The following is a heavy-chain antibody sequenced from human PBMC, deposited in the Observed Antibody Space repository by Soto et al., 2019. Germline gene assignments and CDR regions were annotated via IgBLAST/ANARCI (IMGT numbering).Heavy chain of an antibody. D-gene: IGHD6-13*01. CDR3: ARIIAAAGTRWFDP. J-gene: IGHJ5*02. CDR1: GFTFSSYS. V-gene: IGHV3-21*01. Sequence: GGSLRLSCAASGFTFSSYSMNWVRQAPGKGLEWVSSISSSSSYIYYADSVKGRFTISRDNAKNSLYLQMNSLRAEDTAEYYCARIIAAAGTRWFDPWGQGTLVTVSS. CDR2: ISSSSSYI.